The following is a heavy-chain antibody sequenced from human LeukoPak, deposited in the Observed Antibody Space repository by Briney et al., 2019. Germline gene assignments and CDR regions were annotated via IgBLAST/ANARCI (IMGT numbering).Heavy chain of an antibody. CDR1: GFTFSSYG. V-gene: IGHV3-30*02. CDR3: AKTNSSGWYQFDY. CDR2: IRYDGSNK. J-gene: IGHJ4*02. Sequence: PGGSLRLSCAASGFTFSSYGMHWVRQAPGKGLEWVAFIRYDGSNKYYADSVKGRFTISRDNSKNTLYLQMNSLRAEDTAVHYCAKTNSSGWYQFDYWGQGTLVTVSS. D-gene: IGHD6-19*01.